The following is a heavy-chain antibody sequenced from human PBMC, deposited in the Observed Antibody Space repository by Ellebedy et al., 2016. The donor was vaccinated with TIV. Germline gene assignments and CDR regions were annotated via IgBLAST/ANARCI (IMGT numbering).Heavy chain of an antibody. V-gene: IGHV5-51*01. CDR1: GYSFTSYW. CDR3: ARQKKYSNGWSIDY. J-gene: IGHJ4*02. Sequence: GESLKISXKGSGYSFTSYWIVWVRQMPGKGLEWMGAIYPDDSDTRYSPSFQGQVTISADRSISTAYLQWNSLKASDSAMYYCARQKKYSNGWSIDYWGQGTLVTVSS. D-gene: IGHD6-19*01. CDR2: IYPDDSDT.